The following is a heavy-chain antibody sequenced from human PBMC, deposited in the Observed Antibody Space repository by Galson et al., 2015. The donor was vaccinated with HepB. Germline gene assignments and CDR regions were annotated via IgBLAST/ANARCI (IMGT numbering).Heavy chain of an antibody. Sequence: SLRLSCAASGFTFSSYGMHWVRQAPGKGLEWVAVIWYDGSNKYYADSVKGRFTISRDNSKNTLYLQMNSLRAEDTAVYYCARDLGLGLDSSYFDYWGQGTLVTVSS. CDR1: GFTFSSYG. CDR3: ARDLGLGLDSSYFDY. V-gene: IGHV3-33*08. CDR2: IWYDGSNK. J-gene: IGHJ4*02. D-gene: IGHD5-18*01.